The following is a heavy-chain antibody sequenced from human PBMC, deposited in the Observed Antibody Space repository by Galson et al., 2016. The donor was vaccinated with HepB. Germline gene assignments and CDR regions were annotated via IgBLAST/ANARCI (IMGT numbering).Heavy chain of an antibody. J-gene: IGHJ4*02. V-gene: IGHV4-34*01. CDR3: ARGLAAAWGSLAY. D-gene: IGHD3-16*01. CDR2: VNHLGGA. Sequence: SETLSLTCDVFGGSLTNAYWTWIRQPPGKGLEWIGEVNHLGGATYNPTLTGRGTLSVDMSKSQFSLRLTSVPAADTAVYYCARGLAAAWGSLAYWGQGTLVIVSS. CDR1: GGSLTNAY.